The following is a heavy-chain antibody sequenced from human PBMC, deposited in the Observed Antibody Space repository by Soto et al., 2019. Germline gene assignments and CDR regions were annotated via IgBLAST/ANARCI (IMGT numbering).Heavy chain of an antibody. J-gene: IGHJ5*01. D-gene: IGHD2-15*01. Sequence: GGSLRLSCETSGFKFDDYMMHWVRQAPGKGLGWISLISWDGGRIDYADSIKGRFTVSRDNSKTSLYLHMHSLTSDDTAFYFCAKEGNGGSSLDSWGQGTLVTVSS. CDR2: ISWDGGRI. CDR3: AKEGNGGSSLDS. CDR1: GFKFDDYM. V-gene: IGHV3-43*01.